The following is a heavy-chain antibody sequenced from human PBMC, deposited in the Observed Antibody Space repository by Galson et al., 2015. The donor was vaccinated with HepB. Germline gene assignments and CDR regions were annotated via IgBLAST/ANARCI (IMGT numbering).Heavy chain of an antibody. CDR2: IKQDGSEK. CDR3: ARALRFLELHLFDY. Sequence: SLRLSCAASGFTFSSYWMSWVRQAPGKGLEWVANIKQDGSEKYYVDSVKGRFTISRDNAKNSLYLQMNSLRAEDTAVYYCARALRFLELHLFDYWGQGTLVTVSS. D-gene: IGHD3-3*01. V-gene: IGHV3-7*01. J-gene: IGHJ4*02. CDR1: GFTFSSYW.